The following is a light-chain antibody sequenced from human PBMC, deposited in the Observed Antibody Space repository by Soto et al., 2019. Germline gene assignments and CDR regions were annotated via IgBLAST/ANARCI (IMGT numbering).Light chain of an antibody. CDR2: GAS. Sequence: EIVLTQSPATLSLSPGERGTLSCMASESVTNYLAWYQQKPGQAPRLLIYGASSRATGIPDRFSGSGSGTDFTLTISRLEPEDFAVYYCQQYGGSPRTFGQGTKVDIK. CDR3: QQYGGSPRT. V-gene: IGKV3-20*01. CDR1: ESVTNY. J-gene: IGKJ1*01.